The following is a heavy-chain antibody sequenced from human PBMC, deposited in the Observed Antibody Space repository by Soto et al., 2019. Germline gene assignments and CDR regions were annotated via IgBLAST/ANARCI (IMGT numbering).Heavy chain of an antibody. CDR1: GYNFAVYC. D-gene: IGHD3-3*01. J-gene: IGHJ4*02. V-gene: IGHV5-51*01. CDR3: ARGGVSTRTFDY. CDR2: IYPSDSDT. Sequence: GESLKISCNGSGYNFAVYCIAWVLQMPGKGLELMGIIYPSDSDTIYRPSFQCQVTISADKSISSAYLQWSSLRASDTAMYYCARGGVSTRTFDYWGQGTPVTVSS.